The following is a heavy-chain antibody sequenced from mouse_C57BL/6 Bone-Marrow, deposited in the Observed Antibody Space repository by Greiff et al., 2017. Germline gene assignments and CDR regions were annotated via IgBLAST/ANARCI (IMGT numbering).Heavy chain of an antibody. V-gene: IGHV6-3*01. CDR2: IRLKSDNYAT. Sequence: EVKLMESGGGLVQPGGSMKLSCVASGFTFSNYWMNWVRQSPEKGLEWVAQIRLKSDNYATHYAESVKGRFTISRDDSKSSVYLQMNNLRAEDTGIYYCTATVVVHFDYWGQGTTLTVSS. CDR1: GFTFSNYW. J-gene: IGHJ2*01. D-gene: IGHD1-1*01. CDR3: TATVVVHFDY.